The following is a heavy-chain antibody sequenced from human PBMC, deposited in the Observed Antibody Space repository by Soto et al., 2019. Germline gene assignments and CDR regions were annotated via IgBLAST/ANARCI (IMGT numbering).Heavy chain of an antibody. V-gene: IGHV1-8*01. CDR3: ATGLGYCSGGSCPSPFDY. J-gene: IGHJ4*02. D-gene: IGHD2-15*01. CDR2: MNPNSGNT. CDR1: GYTFTSYD. Sequence: GASVKVSCKASGYTFTSYDINWVRQATGQGLEWMGWMNPNSGNTGYAQKFQGRVTMTRNTSISTAYMELSSLRSEDTAVYYCATGLGYCSGGSCPSPFDYWGQGTLVTVSS.